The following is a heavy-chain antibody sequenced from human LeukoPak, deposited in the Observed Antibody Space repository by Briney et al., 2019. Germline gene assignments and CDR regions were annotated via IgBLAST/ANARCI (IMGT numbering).Heavy chain of an antibody. D-gene: IGHD1-1*01. CDR1: GFTFREFA. V-gene: IGHV3-49*03. CDR2: IRSSIYGGTP. Sequence: GGSLRLSCTSSGFTFREFAVSWFRQAPGKGLEWMGFIRSSIYGGTPKAAASVKGRFIFSRDDSKGVAYLRMNSLKTDDTAVYYCSREWGNGNDLRPDSWGQGTLVTVSS. CDR3: SREWGNGNDLRPDS. J-gene: IGHJ4*02.